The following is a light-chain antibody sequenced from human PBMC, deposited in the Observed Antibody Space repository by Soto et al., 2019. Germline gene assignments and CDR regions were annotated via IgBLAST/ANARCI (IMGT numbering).Light chain of an antibody. V-gene: IGKV1-33*01. CDR3: QQYDHPPYT. CDR2: DAS. CDR1: QDIYKY. Sequence: DIQMTQSPSTLSGSVGDRVTITCRASQDIYKYLNWYQQKPGKAPKLLIYDASNLERGVPSRFSGSGSGTDFSLTVDSLQPEDTATYYCQQYDHPPYTFGQGTKVDIK. J-gene: IGKJ2*01.